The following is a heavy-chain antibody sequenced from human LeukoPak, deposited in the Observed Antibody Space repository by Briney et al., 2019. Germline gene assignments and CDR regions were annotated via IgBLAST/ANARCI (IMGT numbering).Heavy chain of an antibody. CDR1: GDSFSSYY. J-gene: IGHJ5*02. Sequence: SETLSHTCTVSGDSFSSYYWSWIRQPAGKGLEWIGRIYTSGSTNYNPSLKSRVTMSVDTSKNQFSLKLSSVTAADTAVYHCARANGYSSSWFGWFDPWGQGILVTVSS. D-gene: IGHD6-13*01. CDR2: IYTSGST. CDR3: ARANGYSSSWFGWFDP. V-gene: IGHV4-4*07.